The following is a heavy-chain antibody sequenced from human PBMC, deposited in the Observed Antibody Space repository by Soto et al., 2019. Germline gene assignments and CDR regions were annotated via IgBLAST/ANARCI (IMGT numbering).Heavy chain of an antibody. V-gene: IGHV3-53*01. D-gene: IGHD1-26*01. J-gene: IGHJ4*02. CDR1: GFTVSSNY. CDR2: IYSGGST. CDR3: ARAVSDIVGAIYFDY. Sequence: PGGSLRLSCAASGFTVSSNYMSWVRQAPGKGLEWVSVIYSGGSTYYADSVKGRFTISRDNSKNTLYLQMNSLRAEDTAVYYCARAVSDIVGAIYFDYWGQGTLVTVSP.